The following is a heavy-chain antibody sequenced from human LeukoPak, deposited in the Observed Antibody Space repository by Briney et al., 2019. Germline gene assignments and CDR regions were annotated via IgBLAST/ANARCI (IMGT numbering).Heavy chain of an antibody. CDR3: AKPPQVGAVAHWYFDL. J-gene: IGHJ2*01. V-gene: IGHV3-30*18. CDR1: GFTFSSYG. Sequence: GGSLRLSCAASGFTFSSYGMHWVRQAPGKGLEWVAVISYDGSNKYYADSVKGRFTISRDNSKNTLYLQMNSLRAEDTAVYYCAKPPQVGAVAHWYFDLWGRGTLVTVSS. D-gene: IGHD1-26*01. CDR2: ISYDGSNK.